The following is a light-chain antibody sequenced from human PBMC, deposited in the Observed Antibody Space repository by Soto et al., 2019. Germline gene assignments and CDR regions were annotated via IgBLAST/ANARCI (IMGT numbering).Light chain of an antibody. CDR3: MPSIQVPLP. V-gene: IGKV2D-29*01. CDR1: QSLLHTDGKTY. J-gene: IGKJ4*01. CDR2: EAS. Sequence: DIVMTQTPLSLSVTPGQPASISCKSSQSLLHTDGKTYMYWYLQKPGQPPQLLIYEASNRFPGVPDRLRGSGAGTDFTLKVRRVEAEEVGVYYCMPSIQVPLPFGGGTKVEI.